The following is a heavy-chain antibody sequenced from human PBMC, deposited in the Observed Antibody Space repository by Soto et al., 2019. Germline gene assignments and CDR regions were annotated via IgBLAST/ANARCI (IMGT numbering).Heavy chain of an antibody. Sequence: VQLLASGGGLVQPGGSLRPSFAASGFSFNNHGMTWGRPAPGEGLEWVSGISGSGSTTHYADSVKGRFTISRDNCKDTLYLQMNRLSPEAAAVYYCSKDRLRRTMVFVWAFDFWGLGTMVTVSS. V-gene: IGHV3-23*01. CDR1: GFSFNNHG. CDR2: ISGSGSTT. J-gene: IGHJ3*01. CDR3: SKDRLRRTMVFVWAFDF. D-gene: IGHD3-10*01.